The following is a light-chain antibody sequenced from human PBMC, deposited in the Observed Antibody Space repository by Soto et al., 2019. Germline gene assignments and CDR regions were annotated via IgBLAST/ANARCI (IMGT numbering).Light chain of an antibody. CDR2: GAS. V-gene: IGKV3-15*01. CDR1: QSGSNN. CDR3: QQYNNWPPWT. Sequence: EIVMTQSPATLSVSPGERATLSCRASQSGSNNLAWYQQKPGQAPRLLIYGASTRASGIPARFSGSGSWTEFTLAISSLQSEDLAVFFCQQYNNWPPWTFGQGTKVEI. J-gene: IGKJ1*01.